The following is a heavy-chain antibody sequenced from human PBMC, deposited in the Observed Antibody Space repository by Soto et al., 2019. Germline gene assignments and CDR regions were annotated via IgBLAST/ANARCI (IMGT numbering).Heavy chain of an antibody. CDR2: ISYDGSNK. CDR1: GFTFSGYA. D-gene: IGHD3-9*01. V-gene: IGHV3-30-3*01. Sequence: QVQLVESGGGVVQPWRSLRLSCAASGFTFSGYAMHWVRQAPGKGLEWVAVISYDGSNKYYADSVKGRFTISRDNSKNTLYLQMNGLRPEDAAVYYCARDQYDILTGPNYWGQGTLVTVSS. J-gene: IGHJ4*02. CDR3: ARDQYDILTGPNY.